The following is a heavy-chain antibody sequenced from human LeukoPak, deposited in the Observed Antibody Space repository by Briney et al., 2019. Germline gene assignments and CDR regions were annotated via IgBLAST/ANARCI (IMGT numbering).Heavy chain of an antibody. CDR1: GGSFSGYY. CDR3: ARGERVVLLEKVNWFDP. V-gene: IGHV4-34*01. D-gene: IGHD3-3*01. Sequence: PSETLSLTCAVYGGSFSGYYWSWIRQPPGKGLEWIGEIKHSGSTNYNPSLKSRVTISVDTSKNQFSLKLSSVTAADTAVYYCARGERVVLLEKVNWFDPWGQGTLVTVSS. J-gene: IGHJ5*02. CDR2: IKHSGST.